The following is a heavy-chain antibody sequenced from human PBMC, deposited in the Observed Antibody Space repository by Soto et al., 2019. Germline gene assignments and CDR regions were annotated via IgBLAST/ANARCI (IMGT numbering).Heavy chain of an antibody. V-gene: IGHV4-38-2*01. CDR2: IYHSGST. D-gene: IGHD3-10*01. J-gene: IGHJ3*02. CDR1: GYSISSGYY. Sequence: PSETLSLTCAVSGYSISSGYYWGWIRQPPGKGLEWIGSIYHSGSTYYNPSLKSRVTISVDTSKNQFSLKLSSVTAADTAVYYCARSHPVDYYGSFVAFDICGQGKMVTVAS. CDR3: ARSHPVDYYGSFVAFDI.